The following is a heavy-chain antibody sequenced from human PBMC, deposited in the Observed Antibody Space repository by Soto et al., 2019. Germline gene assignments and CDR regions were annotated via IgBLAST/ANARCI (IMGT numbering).Heavy chain of an antibody. D-gene: IGHD3-22*01. CDR3: ARVGDDSSGFELDY. CDR2: ISAYNGNT. J-gene: IGHJ4*02. V-gene: IGHV1-18*01. Sequence: XSVKVSCKASGYTFTSYGISLVRHAPGQGLEWMGWISAYNGNTNYAQKLQGRVTMTTDTSTSTAYMELRSLRYDDTAVYYCARVGDDSSGFELDYWGQGTLVTVSS. CDR1: GYTFTSYG.